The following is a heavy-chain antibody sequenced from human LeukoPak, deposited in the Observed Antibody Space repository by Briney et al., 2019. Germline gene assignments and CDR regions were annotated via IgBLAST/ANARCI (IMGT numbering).Heavy chain of an antibody. J-gene: IGHJ4*02. V-gene: IGHV3-74*01. CDR1: GFTFSSYW. D-gene: IGHD6-19*01. CDR2: INSDGSST. Sequence: GGSLRLSCAASGFTFSSYWMHWVRQAPGKGLVWVSRINSDGSSTSYADSVKGRFTISRDNAKNTLYLQMNSLRAEDTAVYYCARDPNCSGWYGCFVDYWGQGTQATVSS. CDR3: ARDPNCSGWYGCFVDY.